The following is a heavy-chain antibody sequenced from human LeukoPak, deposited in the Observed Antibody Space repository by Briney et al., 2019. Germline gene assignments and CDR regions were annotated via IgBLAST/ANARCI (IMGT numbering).Heavy chain of an antibody. V-gene: IGHV3-21*01. Sequence: GESLKISCAASGFTFSSYSMNWVRQAPGKGLEWVSSISSSSSYIYYADSVKGRFTISRDNAKNSLYLQMNSLRAEDTAVYYCARGVTSSSSSTTGDYWGQGTLVTVSS. CDR3: ARGVTSSSSSTTGDY. CDR2: ISSSSSYI. J-gene: IGHJ4*02. D-gene: IGHD6-6*01. CDR1: GFTFSSYS.